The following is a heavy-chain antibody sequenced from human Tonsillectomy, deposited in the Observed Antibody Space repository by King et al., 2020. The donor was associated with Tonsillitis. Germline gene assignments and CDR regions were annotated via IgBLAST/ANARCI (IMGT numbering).Heavy chain of an antibody. V-gene: IGHV3-21*01. CDR2: ISTNSSYI. D-gene: IGHD1-1*01. Sequence: VQLVESGGGLVKPGGSLRLSCAASGFTFSSYSMDWVRQAPGKGLEWVSSISTNSSYIYYADSLKGRFTISRDNAKYSLYLQMNSLRAEDTAVYYCARGGTNYDYYGMDVWGQGTTVTVSS. CDR3: ARGGTNYDYYGMDV. J-gene: IGHJ6*02. CDR1: GFTFSSYS.